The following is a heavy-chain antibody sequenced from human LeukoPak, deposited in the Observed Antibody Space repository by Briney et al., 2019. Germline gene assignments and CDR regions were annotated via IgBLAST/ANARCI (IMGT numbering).Heavy chain of an antibody. CDR1: GYSFSNYV. D-gene: IGHD3-10*01. CDR3: ARDLFVEDSGSYSIL. V-gene: IGHV1-18*01. J-gene: IGHJ4*02. Sequence: ASVKVFCKASGYSFSNYVITWVRQAPGQGLEWMGWISVYNGNTKYAQRFEGRVTMITDTSTSTAYMELTSLRSDDTAVYYCARDLFVEDSGSYSILWGQGTLVTVSS. CDR2: ISVYNGNT.